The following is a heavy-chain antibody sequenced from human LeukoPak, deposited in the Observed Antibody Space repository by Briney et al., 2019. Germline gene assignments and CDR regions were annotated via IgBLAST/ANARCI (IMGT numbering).Heavy chain of an antibody. CDR3: ARERGTVGSNYFDY. V-gene: IGHV3-23*01. CDR1: GFTFSIYA. CDR2: ISGSGGTS. J-gene: IGHJ4*02. Sequence: PGGSLRLSCAASGFTFSIYAMIWVRQAPGKGLEWVSAISGSGGTSYYADSVKGRFTISRDNSKNTLDLQMNSLRAEDTAVYYCARERGTVGSNYFDYWGQGTLVTVSS. D-gene: IGHD1/OR15-1a*01.